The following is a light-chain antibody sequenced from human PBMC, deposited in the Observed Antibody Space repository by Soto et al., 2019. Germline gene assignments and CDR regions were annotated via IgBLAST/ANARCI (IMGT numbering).Light chain of an antibody. CDR2: DVS. CDR3: SSYPTSNTRQIV. J-gene: IGLJ1*01. V-gene: IGLV2-14*01. CDR1: SSDVGGYNY. Sequence: QSVLTQPASVSGSPGQSITISCTGTSSDVGGYNYVSWCQQHPGKAPKFMIYDVSNRPSGVSNRFSGSKSGNTASLTISGLQAEDEADYYCSSYPTSNTRQIVFGTGTKVTVL.